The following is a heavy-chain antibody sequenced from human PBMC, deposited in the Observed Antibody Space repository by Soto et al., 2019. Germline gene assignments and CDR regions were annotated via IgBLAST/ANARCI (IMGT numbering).Heavy chain of an antibody. J-gene: IGHJ3*02. V-gene: IGHV1-18*04. CDR3: ARVDTLHDAVEI. Sequence: QVQLLQSGAEGKKPGASVKVSCRASGYTFTTYGITWVRQAPGQGLEWMGWISAYNVDTYYAQKLKGRVTVTADTATSTAYVELRSLRSAYTALYYGARVDTLHDAVEIWVQGTMVTVSS. CDR2: ISAYNVDT. CDR1: GYTFTTYG.